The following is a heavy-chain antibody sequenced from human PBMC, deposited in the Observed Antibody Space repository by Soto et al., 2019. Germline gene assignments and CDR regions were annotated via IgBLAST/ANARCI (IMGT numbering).Heavy chain of an antibody. J-gene: IGHJ4*02. Sequence: QVQLVESGGGVVQAGRSLRLSCAASGFTFSNFPMHWVRQAPGKGLEWVAVISYGGINNSYADSVKGRFTISRDDSKNTVYLQRNGLRPEDTAVECWARTTVVSGTPDFDYWGQGTLVTVSS. CDR1: GFTFSNFP. CDR3: ARTTVVSGTPDFDY. D-gene: IGHD4-4*01. V-gene: IGHV3-30-3*01. CDR2: ISYGGINN.